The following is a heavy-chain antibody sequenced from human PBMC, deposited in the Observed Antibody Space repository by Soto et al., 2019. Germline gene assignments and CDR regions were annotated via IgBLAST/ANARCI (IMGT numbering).Heavy chain of an antibody. Sequence: PGAALKISCKGSGYSFTSYWIGWVRQMPEKCMEWMGIIYPGDSDYRDSPSFQAQVTISADKSISPSYLQLSSLKASDTAMYYCARNRGIAAAGRFDDWGQGTLVTVSS. CDR3: ARNRGIAAAGRFDD. CDR2: IYPGDSDY. J-gene: IGHJ4*02. V-gene: IGHV5-51*01. D-gene: IGHD6-13*01. CDR1: GYSFTSYW.